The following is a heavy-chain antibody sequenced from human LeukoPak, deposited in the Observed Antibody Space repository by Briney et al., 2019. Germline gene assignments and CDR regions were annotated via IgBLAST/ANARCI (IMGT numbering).Heavy chain of an antibody. V-gene: IGHV3-21*01. J-gene: IGHJ4*02. CDR2: ISSSRSYI. D-gene: IGHD3-22*01. CDR1: GFTFSTYS. Sequence: GGSLRLSCAVSGFTFSTYSMNWVRQAPGKGLEWVSSISSSRSYIYYADSVKGRFTISRDRAQNSLYLQMNTLRAEDTAVYYCARASPYYYDTTGLIDFWGQGTLVTVSS. CDR3: ARASPYYYDTTGLIDF.